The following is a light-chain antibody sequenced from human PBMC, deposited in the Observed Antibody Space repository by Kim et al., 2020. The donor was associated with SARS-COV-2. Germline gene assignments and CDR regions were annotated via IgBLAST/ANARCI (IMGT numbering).Light chain of an antibody. CDR2: EVT. CDR1: SSDVGRYDF. CDR3: CSFAGSSTWV. V-gene: IGLV2-23*02. J-gene: IGLJ3*02. Sequence: SITISCTGASSDVGRYDFVSWYQQHPGKAPKLMIYEVTKRPSGVSHRFSGSKSGNTASLTISGLQAEDEADYYCCSFAGSSTWVFGGGTQLTVL.